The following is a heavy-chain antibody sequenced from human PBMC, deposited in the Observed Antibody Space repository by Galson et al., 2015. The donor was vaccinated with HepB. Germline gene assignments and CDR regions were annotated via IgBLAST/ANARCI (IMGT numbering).Heavy chain of an antibody. CDR1: TFSSYG. CDR2: ISDDGSNK. J-gene: IGHJ4*02. D-gene: IGHD6-13*01. Sequence: TFSSYGMHWVRQAPGKGLEWVAVISDDGSNKYYADSVKGRFTISRDNSKNTLYLQMNSLRVEDTAVYYCAKDIAAADTFDYWGQGTLVTVSS. V-gene: IGHV3-30*18. CDR3: AKDIAAADTFDY.